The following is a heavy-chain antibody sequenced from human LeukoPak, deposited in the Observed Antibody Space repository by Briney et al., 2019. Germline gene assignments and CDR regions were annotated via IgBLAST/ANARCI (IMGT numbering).Heavy chain of an antibody. CDR3: AKESEMLCGGWFDP. D-gene: IGHD2-21*01. V-gene: IGHV3-23*01. CDR1: GFTFSSYA. CDR2: ISGSGIKT. J-gene: IGHJ5*02. Sequence: GGSLRLSCAASGFTFSSYAMSWVRQAPGKGLEWVSAISGSGIKTYYADSVKGRFTTSRDNSKSTLYLQMSSLRAEDTALYYCAKESEMLCGGWFDPWGQGTLVTVSS.